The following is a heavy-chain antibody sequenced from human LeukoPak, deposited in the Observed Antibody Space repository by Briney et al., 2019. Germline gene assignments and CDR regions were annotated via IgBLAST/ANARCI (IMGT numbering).Heavy chain of an antibody. J-gene: IGHJ4*02. Sequence: GGSLRLSCAASGFTFSSYATSWVRQAPGKGLEWVSVVSGSGGSTYYADSVKGRFTLSRDNSKNTLYLQINSLRAGDTAVYFCAKVSDFWSSYQDYWGQGALVSVSS. V-gene: IGHV3-23*01. CDR1: GFTFSSYA. CDR2: VSGSGGST. D-gene: IGHD3-3*01. CDR3: AKVSDFWSSYQDY.